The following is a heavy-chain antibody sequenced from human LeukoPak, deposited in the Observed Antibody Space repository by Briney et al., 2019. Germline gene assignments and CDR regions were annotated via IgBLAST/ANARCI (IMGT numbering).Heavy chain of an antibody. V-gene: IGHV3-21*01. D-gene: IGHD4-23*01. CDR2: INWSSDYI. CDR1: GFTFRRYS. CDR3: AREGGNGDYFYYMDV. J-gene: IGHJ6*03. Sequence: GGSLRLSCAASGFTFRRYSMSWVRQAPGKGLEWVSTINWSSDYIYYADSVEGRFTISRDNAKNSMCLEMNSLRAEDAAVYFCAREGGNGDYFYYMDVWGKGTTVTVSS.